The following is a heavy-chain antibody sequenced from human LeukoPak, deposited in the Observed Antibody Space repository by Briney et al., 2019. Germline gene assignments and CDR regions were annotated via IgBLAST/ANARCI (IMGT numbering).Heavy chain of an antibody. J-gene: IGHJ6*02. D-gene: IGHD2-15*01. CDR3: ARVWGGYCSGGGCYSSANYYYYGMDV. Sequence: GGSLRLSCEASGFTLTNYAMHWVRQAPGKGLEWVAVISYDGSKTYYADSVKGRFTISRDTSKNTLYLQMNSLRADDTVLYYCARVWGGYCSGGGCYSSANYYYYGMDVWGQGTTVTVSS. CDR1: GFTLTNYA. V-gene: IGHV3-30*04. CDR2: ISYDGSKT.